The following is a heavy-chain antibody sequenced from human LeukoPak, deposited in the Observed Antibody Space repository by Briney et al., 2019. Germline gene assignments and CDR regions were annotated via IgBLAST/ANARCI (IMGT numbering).Heavy chain of an antibody. J-gene: IGHJ4*02. CDR2: IYYSGST. CDR1: GGSISSYY. CDR3: ARGPLWFGEPSFDY. V-gene: IGHV4-59*12. Sequence: PSETLSLTCTVSGGSISSYYWSWIRQPPGKGLEWIGYIYYSGSTNYNPSLKSRVTISVDTSKNQFSLKLSSVTAADTAVYYCARGPLWFGEPSFDYWGQGTLVTVSS. D-gene: IGHD3-10*01.